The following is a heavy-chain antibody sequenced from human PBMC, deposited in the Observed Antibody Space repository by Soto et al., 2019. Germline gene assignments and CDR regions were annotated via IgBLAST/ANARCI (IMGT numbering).Heavy chain of an antibody. D-gene: IGHD6-19*01. CDR3: ARVQSLAGVY. Sequence: EVQLVESGGGLVQPGGSVRLSCAASGFTFSNYWRSWVRQAPGKGLEWVANIKQDGGDKYYVDSVKGRFSISRDNAKNSLYLHMNSLRAEDTAVYYCARVQSLAGVYWGQGTLVTVSS. J-gene: IGHJ4*02. V-gene: IGHV3-7*05. CDR2: IKQDGGDK. CDR1: GFTFSNYW.